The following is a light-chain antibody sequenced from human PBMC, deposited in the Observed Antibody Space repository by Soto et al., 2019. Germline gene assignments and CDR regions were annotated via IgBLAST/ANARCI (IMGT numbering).Light chain of an antibody. V-gene: IGLV1-44*01. CDR2: GSS. CDR1: SSNIGTYT. CDR3: AAWDDSLNGPT. Sequence: QAVVSQPPSTSGTPGQRVTNSCSGGSSNIGTYTVSWYQQFPETAPRLLIYGSSRRPSGVPDRFSGSKSGTSASLSIGGLHSEDEADYYCAAWDDSLNGPTFGGGTKLTVL. J-gene: IGLJ2*01.